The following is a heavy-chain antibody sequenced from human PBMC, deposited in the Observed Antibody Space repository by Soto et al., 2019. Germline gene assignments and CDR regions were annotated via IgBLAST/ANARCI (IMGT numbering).Heavy chain of an antibody. J-gene: IGHJ6*02. CDR1: GLTFSSYS. D-gene: IGHD6-13*01. CDR2: ISSSSSTI. Sequence: PGGSLRLSCAASGLTFSSYSMNWVRQAPGKGLEWVSYISSSSSTIYYADSVKGRFTISRDNSKNTLYLQMNSLRAEDTAVYYCAKDLEVAAAGRYYYYGMDVWGQGTTVTVSS. CDR3: AKDLEVAAAGRYYYYGMDV. V-gene: IGHV3-48*01.